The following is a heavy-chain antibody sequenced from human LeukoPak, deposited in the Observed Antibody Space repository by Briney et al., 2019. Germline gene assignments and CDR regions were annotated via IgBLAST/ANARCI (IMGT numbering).Heavy chain of an antibody. J-gene: IGHJ4*02. CDR3: AKTGERDY. D-gene: IGHD7-27*01. CDR2: IKEDGTQK. Sequence: GGSLRLSCAASGFTFNKSWMSWVRQAPGKGPEWVANIKEDGTQKYYVDSVRGRFTISRDNAENSLYLQMNSLRDEDTADYYCAKTGERDYWGRGTLVTVSS. V-gene: IGHV3-7*01. CDR1: GFTFNKSW.